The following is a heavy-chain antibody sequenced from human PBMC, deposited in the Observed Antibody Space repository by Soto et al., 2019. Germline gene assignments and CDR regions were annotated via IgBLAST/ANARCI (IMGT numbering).Heavy chain of an antibody. CDR3: AKVKTAAENYYYYYGMDV. V-gene: IGHV3-23*01. CDR1: GFTFSSYA. CDR2: ISGSGGST. J-gene: IGHJ6*02. Sequence: GGSLRLSCAASGFTFSSYAMSWVRQAPGKGLEWVSAISGSGGSTYYADSVKGRFTISRDNSKNTLYLQMNSLRAEDTAVYYSAKVKTAAENYYYYYGMDVWGQGTTVTVSS. D-gene: IGHD6-13*01.